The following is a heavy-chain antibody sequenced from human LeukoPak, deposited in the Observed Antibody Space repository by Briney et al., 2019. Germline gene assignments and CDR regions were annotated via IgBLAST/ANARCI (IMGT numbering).Heavy chain of an antibody. CDR3: AKNGDIVVVPAVPDAFDI. CDR2: ISSSSSYI. Sequence: GGSLRLSCAASGFTFSSYSMNWVRQAPGKGLEWVSSISSSSSYIYYADSVKGRFTISRDNAKNSLYLQMNSLRAEDTAVYYCAKNGDIVVVPAVPDAFDIWGQGTMVTVSS. D-gene: IGHD2-2*01. V-gene: IGHV3-21*04. J-gene: IGHJ3*02. CDR1: GFTFSSYS.